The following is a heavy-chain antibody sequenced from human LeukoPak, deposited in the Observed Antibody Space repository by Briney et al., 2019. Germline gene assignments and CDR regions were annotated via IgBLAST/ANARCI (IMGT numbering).Heavy chain of an antibody. V-gene: IGHV4-4*09. J-gene: IGHJ5*02. CDR3: VSLGYCSSTSCYDWFDP. D-gene: IGHD2-2*01. CDR2: IYTSGST. CDR1: GGSISSYY. Sequence: SKTLSLTCTVSGGSISSYYWSWIRQPPGKGLEWIGYIYTSGSTNYNPSLKSRVTISVDTSKNQFSLKLSSVTAADTAVYYCVSLGYCSSTSCYDWFDPWGQGTLVTVSS.